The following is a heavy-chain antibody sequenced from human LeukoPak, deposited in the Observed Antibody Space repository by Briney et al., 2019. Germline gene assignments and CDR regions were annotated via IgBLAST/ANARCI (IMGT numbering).Heavy chain of an antibody. V-gene: IGHV1-18*01. CDR3: ARVNYDILTGCYIPHAFDI. Sequence: GASVKVSCKTSGYSFITYGISWVRQAPGQGLEWMGWITAYNGNTKSAQKLQDRVTMTTDTSTSTAYMELRSLRSDDTAVYYCARVNYDILTGCYIPHAFDIWGQGTMVTVSS. CDR1: GYSFITYG. CDR2: ITAYNGNT. J-gene: IGHJ3*02. D-gene: IGHD3-9*01.